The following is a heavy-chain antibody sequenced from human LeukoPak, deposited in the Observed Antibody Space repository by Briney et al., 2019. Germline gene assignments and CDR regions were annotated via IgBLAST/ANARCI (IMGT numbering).Heavy chain of an antibody. Sequence: GGSLRLSCAASGFIFNNFAMSWVRRAPGQGLEWVSSINGTSSETWHADSVKGRFTISRDNSKNTLYLQMNGLRADDTAIYYCAKDYGPDIVGTIGGYWGQGTLVTVSS. J-gene: IGHJ4*02. CDR3: AKDYGPDIVGTIGGY. CDR1: GFIFNNFA. CDR2: INGTSSET. D-gene: IGHD5-12*01. V-gene: IGHV3-23*01.